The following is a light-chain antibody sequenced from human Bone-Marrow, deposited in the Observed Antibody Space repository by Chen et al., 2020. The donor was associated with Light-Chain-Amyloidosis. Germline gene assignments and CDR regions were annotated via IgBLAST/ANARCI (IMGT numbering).Light chain of an antibody. J-gene: IGKJ4*01. CDR2: DAS. Sequence: EVVLTQSPATLSLSPGERATLSCRASQTISTHLVWYQQKPGQVLRLLIYDASTRATGIPARFSGSGSGTDFTLSISSLEAEDFAVYYCQHRGGWPPLSFGGGTKIEIK. CDR3: QHRGGWPPLS. V-gene: IGKV3-11*01. CDR1: QTISTH.